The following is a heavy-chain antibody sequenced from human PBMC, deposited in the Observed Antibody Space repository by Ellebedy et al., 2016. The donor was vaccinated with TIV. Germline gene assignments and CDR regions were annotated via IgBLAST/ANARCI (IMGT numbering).Heavy chain of an antibody. CDR1: GYTFTSYA. D-gene: IGHD4-11*01. CDR3: ARAVEDDYKHPFDY. Sequence: AASVKVSCKASGYTFTSYAMHWVRQAPGQRLEWMGWINAGNGNTKYSQKFQGRVTITRDTSASTAYMELSSLRSEDTAVYYCARAVEDDYKHPFDYWGQGTLVTVSS. CDR2: INAGNGNT. V-gene: IGHV1-3*01. J-gene: IGHJ4*02.